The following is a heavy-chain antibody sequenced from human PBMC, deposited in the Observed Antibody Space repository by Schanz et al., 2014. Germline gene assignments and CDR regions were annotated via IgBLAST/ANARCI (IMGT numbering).Heavy chain of an antibody. J-gene: IGHJ3*02. CDR1: GFTFSSYT. CDR3: AKDPHKDYGGKPQTFDI. V-gene: IGHV3-33*06. Sequence: VQLVESGGGLVKPGDSLRLSCAASGFTFSSYTMKWVRQAPGKGLEWVAVIWYDGNNKYYADSVKGRFTISRDNSKNILYLQMNSLRAEDTALYYCAKDPHKDYGGKPQTFDIWGQGTMVTVSS. D-gene: IGHD4-17*01. CDR2: IWYDGNNK.